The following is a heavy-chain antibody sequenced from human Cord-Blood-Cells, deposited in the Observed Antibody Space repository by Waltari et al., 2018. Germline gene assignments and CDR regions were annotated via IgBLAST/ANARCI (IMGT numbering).Heavy chain of an antibody. CDR2: TNHSGST. J-gene: IGHJ4*02. D-gene: IGHD3-22*01. CDR3: ARRAFYYYDSSGYYY. V-gene: IGHV4-34*01. CDR1: GGSFSGYY. Sequence: QVPLQQWGAGLLQPSETLSLTCAVSGGSFSGYYWSWTRHPPGKGLEWIGETNHSGSTNYNPSLKSRVTISVDTSKNQFSLKLSSGTAADTAVYYCARRAFYYYDSSGYYYWGQGTLVTVSS.